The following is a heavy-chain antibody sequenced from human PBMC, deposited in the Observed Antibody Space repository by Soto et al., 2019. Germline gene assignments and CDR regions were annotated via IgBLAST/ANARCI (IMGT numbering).Heavy chain of an antibody. D-gene: IGHD2-15*01. CDR2: IYHSGST. CDR3: ARAPPPVYGGNHAD. J-gene: IGHJ4*02. CDR1: GGSISSGGYS. V-gene: IGHV4-30-2*01. Sequence: SETLSLTCAVSGGSISSGGYSWSWIRQPPGKGLEWIGYIYHSGSTYYNPSLKSRVTISVDRSKNQFSLKLSSVTAADTAVYYCARAPPPVYGGNHADWGQGTLVTVSS.